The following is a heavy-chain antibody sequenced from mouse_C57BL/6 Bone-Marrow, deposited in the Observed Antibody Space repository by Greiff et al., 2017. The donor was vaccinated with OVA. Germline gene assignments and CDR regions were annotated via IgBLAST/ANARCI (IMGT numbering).Heavy chain of an antibody. CDR3: AGYACYSNYGFAY. Sequence: VQLQQSGPVLVKPGASVKMSCKASGYTFTDYSMNWVKQSHGKSLEWIGVINPYNGGTSYNQKFKGKATLTVDKSSSTAYMELNSLTSEDSAVYYCAGYACYSNYGFAYWGQGTLVTVSA. CDR1: GYTFTDYS. D-gene: IGHD2-5*01. CDR2: INPYNGGT. J-gene: IGHJ3*01. V-gene: IGHV1-19*01.